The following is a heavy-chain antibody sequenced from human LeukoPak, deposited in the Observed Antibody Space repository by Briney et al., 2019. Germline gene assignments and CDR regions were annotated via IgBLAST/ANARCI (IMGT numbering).Heavy chain of an antibody. Sequence: GGSLRLSCAASGFTFSSYAMSWVRQAPGKGLEWVSAISGSGGSTYYADSVKGRFTISRYNSKNTLYLQMNSLRAEDTAVYYCAKDDATTVTTSWGSSRVNWFDPWGQGPLVTVSS. J-gene: IGHJ5*02. CDR1: GFTFSSYA. CDR2: ISGSGGST. CDR3: AKDDATTVTTSWGSSRVNWFDP. V-gene: IGHV3-23*01. D-gene: IGHD4-17*01.